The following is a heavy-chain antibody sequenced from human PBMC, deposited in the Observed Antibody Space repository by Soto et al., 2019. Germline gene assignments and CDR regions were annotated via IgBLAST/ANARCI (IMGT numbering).Heavy chain of an antibody. CDR2: INAGNGNT. J-gene: IGHJ4*02. D-gene: IGHD3-22*01. CDR3: AWSSGYYVIEDY. V-gene: IGHV1-3*01. Sequence: QVQLVQSGAEAKKPGASVKVSCKASGYTFTSYAMHWVRQAPGQRLEWMGWINAGNGNTKYSQKFQGRVTITRDTSASTSYMDLSSLIAEETAVYYCAWSSGYYVIEDYCCQGALVTVSS. CDR1: GYTFTSYA.